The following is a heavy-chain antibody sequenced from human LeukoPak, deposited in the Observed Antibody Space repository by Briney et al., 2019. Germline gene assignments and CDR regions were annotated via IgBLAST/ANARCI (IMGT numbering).Heavy chain of an antibody. CDR1: GGFISSGGYY. CDR3: VRQMTAVGY. V-gene: IGHV4-39*01. CDR2: IYYSGST. D-gene: IGHD4-17*01. J-gene: IGHJ4*02. Sequence: SETLSLTCTVSGGFISSGGYYWSWIRQHPGKGLEWIGAIYYSGSTSYNPSLKSRVTISVDTSKNQFSLKVSSVTAADTAVYFCVRQMTAVGYWGQGTLVTVSS.